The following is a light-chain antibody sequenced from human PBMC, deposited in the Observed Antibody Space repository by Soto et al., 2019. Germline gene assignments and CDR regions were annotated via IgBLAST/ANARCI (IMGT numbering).Light chain of an antibody. CDR2: GAS. CDR1: QSISDT. J-gene: IGKJ1*01. Sequence: ETVMTQSPATLSVSPGGRATLSCRASQSISDTLAWYQQKPGQAPRLLIHGASTRATGFPARFSGSGSGTDFTLTISRLEPEDFAVYYCQQYGSSGTFGQGTKVDI. V-gene: IGKV3-15*01. CDR3: QQYGSSGT.